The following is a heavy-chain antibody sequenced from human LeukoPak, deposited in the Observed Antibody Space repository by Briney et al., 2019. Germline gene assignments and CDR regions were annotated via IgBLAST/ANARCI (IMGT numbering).Heavy chain of an antibody. Sequence: GGSLRLSCAVSGITLSNYGMTWVRQAPGKGLEWVAGISGSGGGTNYADSVKGRFTISRDNPKNTLYLQMNSLRAEDTAVYFCAKRGVVIRVILVGFHKEAYYFDSWGQGTLVTVSS. J-gene: IGHJ4*02. CDR1: GITLSNYG. CDR2: ISGSGGGT. CDR3: AKRGVVIRVILVGFHKEAYYFDS. V-gene: IGHV3-23*01. D-gene: IGHD3-22*01.